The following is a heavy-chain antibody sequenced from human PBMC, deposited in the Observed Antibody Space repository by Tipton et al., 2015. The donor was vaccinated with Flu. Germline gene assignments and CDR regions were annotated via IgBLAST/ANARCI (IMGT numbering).Heavy chain of an antibody. CDR1: GDSVSTDFYY. CDR2: IYYTGTT. V-gene: IGHV4-61*03. D-gene: IGHD4/OR15-4a*01. CDR3: ARDRSLAPGAMVD. Sequence: TLSLTCAVSGDSVSTDFYYWGWLRQPPGKGLEWIGYIYYTGTTKFNPSLQSRVTVSVDRSKKYFSLKLSSVTAADTAVYFCARDRSLAPGAMVDWGQGTRVTVSS. J-gene: IGHJ4*02.